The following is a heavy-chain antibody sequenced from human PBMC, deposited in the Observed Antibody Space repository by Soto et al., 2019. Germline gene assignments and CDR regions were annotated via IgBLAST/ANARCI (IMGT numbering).Heavy chain of an antibody. CDR2: MYHSGST. J-gene: IGHJ6*02. CDR1: GGSISSGGDS. D-gene: IGHD3-10*01. CDR3: ARATPRGRPFGDQGDYYYGMDV. Sequence: SETLSLTCAVSGGSISSGGDSWSWIRQPPGKGLEWIGYMYHSGSTNYNPSLKSRVTISVDTSKNQFSLKLSSVTAADTAVYYCARATPRGRPFGDQGDYYYGMDVWGQGTTVTVSS. V-gene: IGHV4-30-2*01.